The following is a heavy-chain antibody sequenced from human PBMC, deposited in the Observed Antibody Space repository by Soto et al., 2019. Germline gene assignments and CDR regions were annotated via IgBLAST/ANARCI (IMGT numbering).Heavy chain of an antibody. CDR3: ARGALQNFYMDV. J-gene: IGHJ6*03. Sequence: EVQVVESGGGLVQPGGSLRLSCAASGFTFSRDWMHWVRQAPGQGLVWVSRIDGDGRRTNYADSVKGRVTISRDNAKNTLYLQMNSLRAEDTAVYYCARGALQNFYMDVWGKGTTVTVSS. CDR1: GFTFSRDW. V-gene: IGHV3-74*01. CDR2: IDGDGRRT.